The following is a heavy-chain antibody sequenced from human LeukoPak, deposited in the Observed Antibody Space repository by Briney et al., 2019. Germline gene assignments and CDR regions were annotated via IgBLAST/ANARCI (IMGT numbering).Heavy chain of an antibody. CDR2: INSDGSST. CDR1: GFTFSSYW. Sequence: GGSLRLSCAASGFTFSSYWMHWVRHAPGKGLVWVSRINSDGSSTSYADSVKGRFTISRDNAKNTLYLQMNSLRAEDTAVYYCARGLRFLEWLLDIWGQGTMVTVSS. D-gene: IGHD3-3*01. J-gene: IGHJ3*02. CDR3: ARGLRFLEWLLDI. V-gene: IGHV3-74*01.